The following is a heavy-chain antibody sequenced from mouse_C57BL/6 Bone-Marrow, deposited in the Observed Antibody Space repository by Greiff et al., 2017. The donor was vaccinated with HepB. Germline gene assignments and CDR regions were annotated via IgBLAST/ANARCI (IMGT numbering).Heavy chain of an antibody. CDR1: GFTFSDYG. J-gene: IGHJ2*01. CDR2: ISSGSSTI. Sequence: EVMLVESGGGLVKPGGSLKLSCAASGFTFSDYGMHWVRQTPEKGLEWVAYISSGSSTIYYADTVKGRFTISRDNAKNTLFLQMTSLRSEDTAMYYCARKLANLYYFDYWGKGTTLTVAS. D-gene: IGHD1-1*01. V-gene: IGHV5-17*01. CDR3: ARKLANLYYFDY.